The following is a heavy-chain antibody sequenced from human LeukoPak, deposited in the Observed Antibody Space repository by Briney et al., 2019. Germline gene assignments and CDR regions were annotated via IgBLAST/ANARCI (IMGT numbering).Heavy chain of an antibody. J-gene: IGHJ5*02. V-gene: IGHV3-11*04. CDR3: AREPDFSSGYYPSWFDP. CDR1: GFTFSDYY. D-gene: IGHD3-3*01. CDR2: ISSSGSTI. Sequence: PGGSLRLSCAASGFTFSDYYMSWLRQAPGKGLEWVSYISSSGSTIYYADSVKGRFTISRDNAKNSLYLQMNSLRAEDTAVYYCAREPDFSSGYYPSWFDPWGQGTLVTVSS.